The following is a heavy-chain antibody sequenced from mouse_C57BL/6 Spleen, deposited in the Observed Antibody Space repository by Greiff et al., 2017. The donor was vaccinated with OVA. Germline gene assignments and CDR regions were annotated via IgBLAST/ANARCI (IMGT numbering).Heavy chain of an antibody. J-gene: IGHJ4*01. D-gene: IGHD1-1*01. Sequence: QVQLKESGAELVRPGASVTLSCKASGYTFTDYEMHWVKQTPVHGLEWIGAIDPETGGTAYNQKFKGKAILTADKSSSTAYMELRSLTSEDSAVYYCTRDYYGAMDYWGQGTSVTVSS. CDR3: TRDYYGAMDY. V-gene: IGHV1-15*01. CDR2: IDPETGGT. CDR1: GYTFTDYE.